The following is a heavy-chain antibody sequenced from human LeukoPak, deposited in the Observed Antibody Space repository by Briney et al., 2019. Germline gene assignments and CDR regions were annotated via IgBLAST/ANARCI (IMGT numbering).Heavy chain of an antibody. CDR1: GGSISSYY. CDR2: IYYSGST. V-gene: IGHV4-59*08. J-gene: IGHJ5*02. D-gene: IGHD2-2*01. CDR3: ARHLGYNGPTSCFGRAYWFDP. Sequence: SETLSLTCTVSGGSISSYYWSWIRQSPGKGLEWIGYIYYSGSTNYNPSLQSRVTISVDRSKTQFSLKLTSVTAADTAVYYCARHLGYNGPTSCFGRAYWFDPCGQGTLVTVSS.